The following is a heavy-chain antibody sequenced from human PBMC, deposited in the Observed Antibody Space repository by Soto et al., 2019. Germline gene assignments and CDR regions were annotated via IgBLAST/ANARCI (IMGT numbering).Heavy chain of an antibody. J-gene: IGHJ6*02. CDR3: ANARYCYGGSCYGLPYYYGMDV. V-gene: IGHV3-23*01. CDR1: GFTFSSYS. D-gene: IGHD2-15*01. Sequence: GGSLRLSCAASGFTFSSYSMSWVRQAPGKGLEWVSGISGSGAGTYYADSVQGRFTISRDNSENKVYLQMNTLRAEDTAVYYCANARYCYGGSCYGLPYYYGMDVWGQGTTVTVSS. CDR2: ISGSGAGT.